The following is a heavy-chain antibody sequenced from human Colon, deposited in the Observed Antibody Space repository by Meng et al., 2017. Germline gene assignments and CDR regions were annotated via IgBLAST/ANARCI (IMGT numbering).Heavy chain of an antibody. CDR2: LSYSGNT. CDR3: AREWRHYYGAGSFDY. Sequence: QVQLQESGPGLVKPSQTASLTCTVPGGFLNSDDYYWSWIRQSPGGGLEWIGLLSYSGNTFYNPSLRGRVAISADTSKSQFSLYLRSVTAADTAVYYCAREWRHYYGAGSFDYWGQGALVTVSS. J-gene: IGHJ4*02. CDR1: GGFLNSDDYY. D-gene: IGHD3-10*01. V-gene: IGHV4-30-4*01.